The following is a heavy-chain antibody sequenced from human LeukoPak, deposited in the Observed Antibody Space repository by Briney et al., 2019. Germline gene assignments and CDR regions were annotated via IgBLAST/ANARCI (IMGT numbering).Heavy chain of an antibody. Sequence: SGGSLRLSCAASGFTFSTYGIHWVRQAPGKGLEWVAFIRYDGSNKYYADSVKGRFTISRDNSKNTLYLQMNSLRAEDTAVYYCAGSSGDLEAFDIWGQGTMVTVSS. CDR3: AGSSGDLEAFDI. D-gene: IGHD3-3*01. CDR1: GFTFSTYG. CDR2: IRYDGSNK. V-gene: IGHV3-30*02. J-gene: IGHJ3*02.